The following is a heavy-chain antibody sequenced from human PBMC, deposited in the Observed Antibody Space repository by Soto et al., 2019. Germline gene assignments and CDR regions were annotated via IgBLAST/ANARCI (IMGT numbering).Heavy chain of an antibody. CDR3: ARGYSGYEIDY. Sequence: SETLSLTCTVSGGSISSYYWSWIRQPPGKGLEWIGYIYYSGSTNYNPSLESRVTISVDTSKNQFSLKLSSVTAADTAVYYCARGYSGYEIDYWGQGTLVTVSS. V-gene: IGHV4-59*01. CDR2: IYYSGST. CDR1: GGSISSYY. J-gene: IGHJ4*02. D-gene: IGHD5-12*01.